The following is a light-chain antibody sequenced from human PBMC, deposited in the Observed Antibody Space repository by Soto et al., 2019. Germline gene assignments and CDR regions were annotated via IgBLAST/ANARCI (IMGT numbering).Light chain of an antibody. CDR2: EGN. J-gene: IGLJ2*01. Sequence: QSALTQPASVSGSPGQSITISCTGTSDVVGNYNLVSWYQQHPGKAPKLIIYEGNKRPSGVSNRFSGSKSANTASLTISGLRAEDEADYYCCSSASRETPVVFGGGTMLTVL. CDR1: SDVVGNYNL. CDR3: CSSASRETPVV. V-gene: IGLV2-23*01.